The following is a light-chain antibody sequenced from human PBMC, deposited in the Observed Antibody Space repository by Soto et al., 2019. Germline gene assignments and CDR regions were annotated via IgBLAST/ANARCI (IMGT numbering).Light chain of an antibody. Sequence: EIVLTQSPATLSVSPWEIATLSCRASQSVSRRLAWYQQRPGQAPRLLIYDASTRATGIPARFSGSGSGTEFTLTISSLQPDDFATYYCQQYDSEPWTFGQGTKVDIK. CDR2: DAS. CDR3: QQYDSEPWT. CDR1: QSVSRR. J-gene: IGKJ1*01. V-gene: IGKV3-15*01.